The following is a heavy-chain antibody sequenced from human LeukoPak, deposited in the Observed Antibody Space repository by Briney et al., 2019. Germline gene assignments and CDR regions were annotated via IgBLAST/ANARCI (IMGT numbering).Heavy chain of an antibody. CDR1: GYTFTSYY. V-gene: IGHV1-46*01. CDR3: ARDGVNWFDP. CDR2: INPSGGST. J-gene: IGHJ5*02. Sequence: ASVKLSCKASGYTFTSYYMHWVRQAPGQGLEWMGIINPSGGSTSYAQKFQGRVTMTRDTSTSTVYMELRSLRSDDTAVYYCARDGVNWFDPWGQGTLVTVSS.